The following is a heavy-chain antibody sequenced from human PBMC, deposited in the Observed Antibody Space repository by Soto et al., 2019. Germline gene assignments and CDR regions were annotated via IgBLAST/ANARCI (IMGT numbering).Heavy chain of an antibody. J-gene: IGHJ3*02. CDR1: GFTFSSYS. CDR3: GSGGGYCSGGSWGSDGFGI. Sequence: PGGSLRLSCAASGFTFSSYSMNWVRQAPGKGLEWVSSISSSSSYIYYADSVKGRFTISRDNAKNSLYLQMNSLRAEDTAVYYCGSGGGYCSGGSWGSDGFGIWGQGTMVTVSS. D-gene: IGHD2-15*01. CDR2: ISSSSSYI. V-gene: IGHV3-21*01.